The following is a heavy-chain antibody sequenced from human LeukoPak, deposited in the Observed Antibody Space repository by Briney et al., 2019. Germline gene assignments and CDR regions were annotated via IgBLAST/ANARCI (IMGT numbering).Heavy chain of an antibody. Sequence: SQTLSLTCTVSGGSISSGSYYWSWIRQPAGKGLEWIGRIYTSGSTNHNPSLKSRVTISVDTSKNQFSLKLSSVTAADTAVYYCARDIWNYYYMDVWGKGTTVTISS. D-gene: IGHD1-1*01. CDR3: ARDIWNYYYMDV. J-gene: IGHJ6*03. CDR1: GGSISSGSYY. CDR2: IYTSGST. V-gene: IGHV4-61*02.